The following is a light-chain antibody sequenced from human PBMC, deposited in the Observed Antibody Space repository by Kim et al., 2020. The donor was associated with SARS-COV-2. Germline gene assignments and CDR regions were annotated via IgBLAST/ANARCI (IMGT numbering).Light chain of an antibody. V-gene: IGLV1-44*01. CDR2: YND. Sequence: GQMVTVACSESRPNVGSNTVNWYQQLPGTAPKLLIYYNDQRPSGVPDRFSGSKSGTSASLAISGLQSEDEAEYYCAAWDDSLNAVVFGGGTQLTVL. CDR3: AAWDDSLNAVV. CDR1: RPNVGSNT. J-gene: IGLJ2*01.